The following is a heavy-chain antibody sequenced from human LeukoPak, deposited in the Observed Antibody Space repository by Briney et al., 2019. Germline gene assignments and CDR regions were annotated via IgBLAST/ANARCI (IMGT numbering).Heavy chain of an antibody. V-gene: IGHV3-48*04. J-gene: IGHJ4*02. Sequence: GGSLRLLCAVYGFIFSFFNMKCVRQARGKGLEWVSYISTSSTKIVQAASVRGRFTISRDNAKSSLYLQVNSLRAEDTAVYYCARMNYVSSGWGAPFDDWGQGTLVTVSS. CDR3: ARMNYVSSGWGAPFDD. CDR2: ISTSSTKI. D-gene: IGHD1-7*01. CDR1: GFIFSFFN.